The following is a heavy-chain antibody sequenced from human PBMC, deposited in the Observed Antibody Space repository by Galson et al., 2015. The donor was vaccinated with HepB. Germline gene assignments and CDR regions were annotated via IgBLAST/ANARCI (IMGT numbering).Heavy chain of an antibody. Sequence: LSLTCTVSGGSISSYYWSWIRQPQGKGLEWIGYIYYSGSTNYNPSLKSRVTISVDTSKNQFSLKLSSVTAADTAVYYCAKEAAYYYDSSGYWPAFDIWGQGTMVTVSS. D-gene: IGHD3-22*01. J-gene: IGHJ3*02. CDR1: GGSISSYY. CDR2: IYYSGST. CDR3: AKEAAYYYDSSGYWPAFDI. V-gene: IGHV4-59*12.